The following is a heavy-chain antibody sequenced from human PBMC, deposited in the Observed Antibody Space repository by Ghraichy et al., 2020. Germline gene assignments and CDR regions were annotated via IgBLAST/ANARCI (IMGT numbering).Heavy chain of an antibody. J-gene: IGHJ3*02. CDR1: GYTFTSYY. CDR3: ASSSGITISIDI. V-gene: IGHV1-46*01. D-gene: IGHD3-3*01. Sequence: ASVKVSCKAPGYTFTSYYMHWVRQAPGQGLEWMGIINPSGGSTSYAQKFQGRVTMTRDTSTSTVYMELSSLRSEDTAVYYCASSSGITISIDIWGQGTMVTVSS. CDR2: INPSGGST.